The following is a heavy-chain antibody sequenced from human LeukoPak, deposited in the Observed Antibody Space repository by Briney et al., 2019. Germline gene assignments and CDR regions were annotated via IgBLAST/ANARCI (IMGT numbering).Heavy chain of an antibody. Sequence: PSETLSLTCTVSGGSVSSRSYYWSWIRQPPGKGLEWIGYIYYSGSTNYNPSLKSRVTISVDTSKNQFSLKLSSVTAADTAVYYCARTMVRGVRGAFDIWGQGTMVTVSS. V-gene: IGHV4-61*01. D-gene: IGHD3-10*01. CDR1: GGSVSSRSYY. CDR3: ARTMVRGVRGAFDI. J-gene: IGHJ3*02. CDR2: IYYSGST.